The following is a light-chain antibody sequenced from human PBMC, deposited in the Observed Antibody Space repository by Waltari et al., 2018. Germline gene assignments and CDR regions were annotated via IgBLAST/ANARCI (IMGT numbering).Light chain of an antibody. Sequence: EIVLPQSPGTLSLSPGERATLSCRASESVRRALAWYQQRPGQAPRLLIYDASSRATGIPDRFSGSGSGTDFSLTISRLEPEDFALYYCQHYRSLPVTFGQGTKVEIK. CDR1: ESVRRA. J-gene: IGKJ1*01. CDR2: DAS. CDR3: QHYRSLPVT. V-gene: IGKV3-20*01.